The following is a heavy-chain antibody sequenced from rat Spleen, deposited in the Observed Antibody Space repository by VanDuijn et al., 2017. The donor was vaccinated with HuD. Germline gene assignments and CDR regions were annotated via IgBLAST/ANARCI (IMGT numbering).Heavy chain of an antibody. Sequence: EVQLVESGGGLVQPGRSLKLSCVASGFTFNNYWMTWIRQAPGKGLEWVASITNTGGSTYYADSVKGRFTISRDNAKSTLYLQMNSLRSEDTATYYCTRDVHSGSEYWGQGVMVTVSS. J-gene: IGHJ2*01. CDR2: ITNTGGST. V-gene: IGHV5-31*01. D-gene: IGHD1-6*01. CDR1: GFTFNNYW. CDR3: TRDVHSGSEY.